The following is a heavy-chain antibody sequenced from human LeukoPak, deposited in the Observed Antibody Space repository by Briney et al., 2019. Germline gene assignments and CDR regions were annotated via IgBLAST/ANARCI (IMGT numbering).Heavy chain of an antibody. J-gene: IGHJ6*02. CDR1: GLTFNNYA. V-gene: IGHV3-23*01. CDR2: ISKSGDHT. D-gene: IGHD3-16*01. Sequence: GGSLRLSCAVSGLTFNNYAMSWVRQAPGKGLEWVSAISKSGDHTYYAASAKGRSTIYRDNSKNTQYLQMNSLRAEDTAVYYCATSWGPDTSAFRWGRDGMDVWGQGTTVIVS. CDR3: ATSWGPDTSAFRWGRDGMDV.